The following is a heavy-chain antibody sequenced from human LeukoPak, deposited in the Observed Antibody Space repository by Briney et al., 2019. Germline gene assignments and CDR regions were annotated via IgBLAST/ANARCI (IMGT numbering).Heavy chain of an antibody. J-gene: IGHJ4*02. V-gene: IGHV3-7*01. D-gene: IGHD3-22*01. CDR1: GFTFSTYW. CDR3: TRDLQYYDTSGYVAPLIDY. Sequence: GGSLRLSCAASGFTFSTYWMSWVRQAPGKGLEWVAKVKPDGSQKDYVDSVKGRFTISRDNAENSLYLQLNSLRAEDTAVYYCTRDLQYYDTSGYVAPLIDYWGQGTLVTVSS. CDR2: VKPDGSQK.